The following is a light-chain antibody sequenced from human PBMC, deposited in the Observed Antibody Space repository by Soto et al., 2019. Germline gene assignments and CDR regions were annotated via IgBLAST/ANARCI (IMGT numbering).Light chain of an antibody. V-gene: IGKV1-5*01. CDR2: DAS. CDR1: QSISRW. Sequence: DIHMTQAPSTLSASVVASVTFTCRASQSISRWLAWYQQKPGKAPNLLIYDASSLQSGVPSRFSGSGFGTEFTLTISSLQPGDFATYYCQQYSSRSTFGQGTKVDIK. J-gene: IGKJ1*01. CDR3: QQYSSRST.